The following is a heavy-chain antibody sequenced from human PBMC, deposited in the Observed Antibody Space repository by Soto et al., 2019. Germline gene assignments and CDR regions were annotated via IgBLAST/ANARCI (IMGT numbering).Heavy chain of an antibody. J-gene: IGHJ4*02. V-gene: IGHV4-31*03. D-gene: IGHD3-3*01. CDR3: ARGHYDFWSGYFATIDY. CDR1: GGSISSGGYY. Sequence: SETLSLTCTVSGGSISSGGYYWSWIRQHPGEGLEWIGYIYYTGSTYYNPSLKSRVAISADTSKNQFSLKLSSVTAADTAMYYCARGHYDFWSGYFATIDYWGQGTLVTVSS. CDR2: IYYTGST.